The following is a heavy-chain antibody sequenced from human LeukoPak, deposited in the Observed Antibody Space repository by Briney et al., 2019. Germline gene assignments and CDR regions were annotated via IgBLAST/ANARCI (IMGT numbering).Heavy chain of an antibody. D-gene: IGHD3-10*02. CDR2: IKQDGSEK. J-gene: IGHJ6*04. CDR1: GFIIISYR. CDR3: AELGITMIGGV. V-gene: IGHV3-7*01. Sequence: GGSLRLSCAASGFIIISYRMSWVRQAPGKGLEWVANIKQDGSEKYYVDSVKGRFTISRDNAKNSLYLQMNSLRAEDTAVYYCAELGITMIGGVWGKGTTVTISS.